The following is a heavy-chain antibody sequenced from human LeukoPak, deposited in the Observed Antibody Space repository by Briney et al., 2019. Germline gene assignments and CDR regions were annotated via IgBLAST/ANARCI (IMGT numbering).Heavy chain of an antibody. V-gene: IGHV2-5*02. J-gene: IGHJ4*02. CDR1: GISLSTSGVG. D-gene: IGHD1-26*01. CDR3: ARLISGGSGSYYACREFDY. Sequence: SGPTLAKPTQTLTLTCTVSGISLSTSGVGVGWIRQPPGKALEWLALIYWDDDKRYSPSLKSRLTITKDTSKNQVVLTMTNMDPVDTATYYCARLISGGSGSYYACREFDYWGQGTLVTVSS. CDR2: IYWDDDK.